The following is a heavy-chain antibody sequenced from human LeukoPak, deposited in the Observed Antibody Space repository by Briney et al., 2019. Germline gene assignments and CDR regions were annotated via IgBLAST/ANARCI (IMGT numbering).Heavy chain of an antibody. CDR3: ARAVFSSWYAGANWFDP. D-gene: IGHD6-13*01. V-gene: IGHV4-59*01. Sequence: NPSETLSLTCTVSGGSISSYYWSWIRQPPGKGLEWIGYIYYSGSTNYNPSLKSRVTISVDTSKNQFSLKLSSVTAADTAVYYCARAVFSSWYAGANWFDPWGQGTLVTVSS. J-gene: IGHJ5*02. CDR1: GGSISSYY. CDR2: IYYSGST.